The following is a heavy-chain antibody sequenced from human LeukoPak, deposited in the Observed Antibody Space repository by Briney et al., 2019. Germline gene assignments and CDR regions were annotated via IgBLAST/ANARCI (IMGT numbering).Heavy chain of an antibody. CDR1: GFTFSRYA. V-gene: IGHV3-23*01. Sequence: PGGSLRLSCAASGFTFSRYAMSWVRQAPGKGLEWASAISDSGGRTYYADSVKGRFTISRDNSKNTLYLQMNSLRAEDTAVYSCAKGPARDAFDIWGQGTMVTVSS. J-gene: IGHJ3*02. CDR3: AKGPARDAFDI. CDR2: ISDSGGRT.